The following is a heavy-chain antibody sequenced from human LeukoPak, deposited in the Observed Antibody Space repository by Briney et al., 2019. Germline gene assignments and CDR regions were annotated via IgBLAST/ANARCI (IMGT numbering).Heavy chain of an antibody. D-gene: IGHD3-22*01. CDR3: ARVLSSASYDGFDI. J-gene: IGHJ3*02. CDR2: ISYDGINK. Sequence: GGSLRLSCAASGFTFNSYPIHWVRQAPGKGLEWVAVISYDGINKYYADSVKGRFTISRDNSKNTLYLQMNSLRAEDTAVYYCARVLSSASYDGFDIWGQGTMGTVSS. V-gene: IGHV3-30-3*01. CDR1: GFTFNSYP.